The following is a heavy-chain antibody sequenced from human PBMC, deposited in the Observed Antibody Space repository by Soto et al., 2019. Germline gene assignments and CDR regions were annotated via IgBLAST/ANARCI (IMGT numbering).Heavy chain of an antibody. CDR3: AKFRGPSYSYYSMDV. V-gene: IGHV3-23*01. J-gene: IGHJ6*03. Sequence: EVQLLESGGGLVQPGGSLRLSCAASGFTFGSYAMYWLRQAPGRGLECVSFISGSGRTTYYADSVKGRFTVSRDNYKNTLYLQMNSLRAEDTALYYCAKFRGPSYSYYSMDVWGKGTTVTVSS. CDR2: ISGSGRTT. CDR1: GFTFGSYA. D-gene: IGHD3-16*01.